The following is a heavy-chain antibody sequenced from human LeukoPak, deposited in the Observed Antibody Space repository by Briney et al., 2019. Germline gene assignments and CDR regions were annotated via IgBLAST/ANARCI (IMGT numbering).Heavy chain of an antibody. Sequence: GGSLRLSCAASGFTFSSYGMHWVRQAPGKGLEWVAVISYDGSNKYYADSVKGRFTISRDNSKNTLYLQMNSLRVEAAAVYFCAKAPVTSCRGAYCYPFDSWGQGTLVTVSS. J-gene: IGHJ4*02. CDR2: ISYDGSNK. V-gene: IGHV3-30*18. CDR3: AKAPVTSCRGAYCYPFDS. D-gene: IGHD2-21*01. CDR1: GFTFSSYG.